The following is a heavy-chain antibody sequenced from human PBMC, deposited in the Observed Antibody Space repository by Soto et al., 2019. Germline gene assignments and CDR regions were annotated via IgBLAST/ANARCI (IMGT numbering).Heavy chain of an antibody. D-gene: IGHD2-2*03. CDR3: ARGDKARDGSDL. V-gene: IGHV3-30*03. CDR2: ISYDGSYE. J-gene: IGHJ4*02. Sequence: QVRLEESGGGVVQPGGSLGLSCAASGFRFSDYGMHWVRQAPGKGLEWVAVISYDGSYEYYADSVKGRFTISRDNSKNTVFLQMTRVREEDTAVFYCARGDKARDGSDLWGLGTLVTVSS. CDR1: GFRFSDYG.